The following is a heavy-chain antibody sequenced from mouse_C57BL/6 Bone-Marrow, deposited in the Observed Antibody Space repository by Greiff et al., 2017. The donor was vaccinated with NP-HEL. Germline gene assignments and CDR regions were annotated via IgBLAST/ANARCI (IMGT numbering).Heavy chain of an antibody. CDR1: GYTFTSYG. CDR3: AGQLPSPMDY. J-gene: IGHJ4*01. CDR2: IYPRSGNT. Sequence: VKLQESGAELARPGASVKLSCKASGYTFTSYGISWVKQRTGQGLEWIGEIYPRSGNTYYNEKFKGKATLTADKSSSTAYMELRSLTSEDSAVYFCAGQLPSPMDYGGQGTSVTVSS. D-gene: IGHD3-1*01. V-gene: IGHV1-81*01.